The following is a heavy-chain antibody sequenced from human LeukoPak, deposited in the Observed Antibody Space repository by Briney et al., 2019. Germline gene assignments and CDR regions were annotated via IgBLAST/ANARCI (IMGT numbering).Heavy chain of an antibody. D-gene: IGHD4-23*01. CDR3: ARSTVVTTYYYYGMDV. CDR1: GFTFSSYS. Sequence: PGGSLRLSCAASGFTFSSYSMNWVRQAPGKGLEWVSSISSSSSYIYYADSVKGRFTISRDNAKNSLYLQMNSLRAEGTAVYYCARSTVVTTYYYYGMDVWGQGTTVTVSS. CDR2: ISSSSSYI. J-gene: IGHJ6*02. V-gene: IGHV3-21*01.